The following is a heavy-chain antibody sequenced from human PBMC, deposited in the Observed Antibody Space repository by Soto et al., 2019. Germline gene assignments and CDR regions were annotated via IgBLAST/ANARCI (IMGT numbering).Heavy chain of an antibody. V-gene: IGHV1-69*13. CDR2: IIPIFGTA. Sequence: SVKVSCKASGGTFSSYAISWVRQAPGQGLEWMGGIIPIFGTANYAQKFQGRVTITADESTSTAYMELSSLRSEDTAVYYCARDRGAYYYDSNGYYPRVLDYWGQGTLVTVSS. CDR1: GGTFSSYA. D-gene: IGHD3-22*01. J-gene: IGHJ4*02. CDR3: ARDRGAYYYDSNGYYPRVLDY.